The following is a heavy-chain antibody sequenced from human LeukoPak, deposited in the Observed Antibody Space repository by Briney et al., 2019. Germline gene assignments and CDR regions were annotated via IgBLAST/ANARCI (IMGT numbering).Heavy chain of an antibody. V-gene: IGHV3-30-3*01. J-gene: IGHJ4*02. Sequence: PGRSLRLSCAASGFTFSSYAMHWVRQAPGKGLEWVAVISYDGSNKYYADSVKGRFTISRDNSKNTLYLQMNSLRAEDTAVYYCAREDYAESWGMTTVTKGFDYWGQGTLVTVSS. CDR2: ISYDGSNK. CDR3: AREDYAESWGMTTVTKGFDY. CDR1: GFTFSSYA. D-gene: IGHD4-17*01.